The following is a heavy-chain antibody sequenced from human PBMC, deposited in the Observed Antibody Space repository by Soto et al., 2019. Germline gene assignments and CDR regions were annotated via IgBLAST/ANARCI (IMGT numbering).Heavy chain of an antibody. CDR2: VFPIFGTV. Sequence: QVQLVQSGAEVKTPGSSVKVSCKASGGTFSNYFFSWLRRAPGQGLEWMGGVFPIFGTVNYAQKFQGRVTITADESTSTVYMELTSLTSEDTAVYFCARILEFRDGYISHFDYWGQGTLVTVSS. J-gene: IGHJ4*02. CDR1: GGTFSNYF. D-gene: IGHD5-18*01. V-gene: IGHV1-69*01. CDR3: ARILEFRDGYISHFDY.